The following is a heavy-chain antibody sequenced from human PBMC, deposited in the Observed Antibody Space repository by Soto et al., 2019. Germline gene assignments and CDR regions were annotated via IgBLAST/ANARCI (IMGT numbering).Heavy chain of an antibody. D-gene: IGHD2-2*01. V-gene: IGHV1-69*01. Sequence: QVQLVQSGAEVKKPGSSVKVSCKASGGTFSSYAISWVRQAPGQGLEWMGGIIPISGTANYAQKFQGRVTITADESTSTAYMELRRLRSEDTAVYYCARSQGSSTSLEIYFYYYYGMDVWGKGTTVTVSS. CDR3: ARSQGSSTSLEIYFYYYYGMDV. J-gene: IGHJ6*04. CDR2: IIPISGTA. CDR1: GGTFSSYA.